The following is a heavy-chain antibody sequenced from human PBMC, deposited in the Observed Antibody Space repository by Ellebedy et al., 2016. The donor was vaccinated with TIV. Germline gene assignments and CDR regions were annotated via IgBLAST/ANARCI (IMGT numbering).Heavy chain of an antibody. D-gene: IGHD5-12*01. CDR1: GFTFDDYA. V-gene: IGHV3-9*01. CDR2: ISWNSGSI. J-gene: IGHJ3*02. Sequence: SLKISCAGSGFTFDDYALHWVRQAPGKGLEWVSGISWNSGSIVYADSVKGRFTISRDNARNSLYLQMNSLTTEDTAVYYCAKDMAMSTVATIRAFHIWGLGTMVTVSS. CDR3: AKDMAMSTVATIRAFHI.